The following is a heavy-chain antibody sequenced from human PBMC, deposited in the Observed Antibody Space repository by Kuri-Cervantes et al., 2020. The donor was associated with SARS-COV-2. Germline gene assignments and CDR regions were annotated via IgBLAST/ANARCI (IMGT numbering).Heavy chain of an antibody. J-gene: IGHJ6*03. CDR1: GGTFSSYA. V-gene: IGHV1-69*05. CDR2: IIPIFGTA. CDR3: ARHVDIVATMRDYYYYYMDV. D-gene: IGHD5-12*01. Sequence: SVKVSCKASGGTFSSYAISWVRQAPGQGLEWMGGIIPIFGTANYAQKFQGRVTITTDESTSTAYMELSSLRSEDTAVYYCARHVDIVATMRDYYYYYMDVWGKGTTVTVSS.